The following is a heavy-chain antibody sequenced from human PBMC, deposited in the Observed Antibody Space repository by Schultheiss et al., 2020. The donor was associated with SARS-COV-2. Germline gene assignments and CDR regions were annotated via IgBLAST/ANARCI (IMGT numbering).Heavy chain of an antibody. D-gene: IGHD2-15*01. CDR3: ARVWSLGAALGDAFDI. CDR1: GFTVSSNY. V-gene: IGHV3-53*01. CDR2: IYSGGST. Sequence: GGSLRLSCAASGFTVSSNYMSWVRQAPGKGLEWVSVIYSGGSTYYADSVKGRFTISRDNSKNTLYLQKNSLRAEDTAVYYCARVWSLGAALGDAFDIWGQGTMVTVS. J-gene: IGHJ3*02.